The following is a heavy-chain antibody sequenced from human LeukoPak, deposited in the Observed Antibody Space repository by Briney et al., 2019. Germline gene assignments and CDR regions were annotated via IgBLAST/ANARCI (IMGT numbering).Heavy chain of an antibody. CDR2: ISSSSSYI. Sequence: GGSLRLSCAASGFTFNSYSMNWVRQAPGKGLEWVSSISSSSSYIYYADSVKGRFTISRDNAKNSLYPQMNNLRAEDTAVYYCARRGGYSQDDAFDIWGQGTMVTVSS. J-gene: IGHJ3*02. D-gene: IGHD2-21*01. CDR3: ARRGGYSQDDAFDI. V-gene: IGHV3-21*01. CDR1: GFTFNSYS.